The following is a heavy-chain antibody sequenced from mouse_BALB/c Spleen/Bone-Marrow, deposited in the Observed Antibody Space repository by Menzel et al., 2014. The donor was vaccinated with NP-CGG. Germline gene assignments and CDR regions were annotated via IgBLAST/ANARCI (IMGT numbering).Heavy chain of an antibody. V-gene: IGHV5-9-2*01. CDR2: ISGGGSYT. CDR3: ARQYGSSYFDY. J-gene: IGHJ2*01. CDR1: GFTFSSYG. D-gene: IGHD1-1*01. Sequence: EVKLMESGGGLVKPGGSLKLSCAAPGFTFSSYGMSWVRQTPEKRLEWVATISGGGSYTYYPDSVKGRFTISRDNAKNNLYLQMSSLRSEDTALYYCARQYGSSYFDYWGQGTTLTVSS.